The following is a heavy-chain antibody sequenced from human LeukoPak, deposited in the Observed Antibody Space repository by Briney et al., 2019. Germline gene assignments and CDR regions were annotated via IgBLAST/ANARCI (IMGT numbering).Heavy chain of an antibody. J-gene: IGHJ4*02. CDR3: ARVEGYYDYVWGSYRPTNTFDY. CDR1: GYSISSGYY. D-gene: IGHD3-16*02. Sequence: SETLSLTCAVSGYSISSGYYWGWIRQPPGKGLEWIGSIYHSGSTYYNPSLKSRVTISVDTFKNQFSLKLSSVTAADTAVYYCARVEGYYDYVWGSYRPTNTFDYWGQGTLVTVSS. CDR2: IYHSGST. V-gene: IGHV4-38-2*01.